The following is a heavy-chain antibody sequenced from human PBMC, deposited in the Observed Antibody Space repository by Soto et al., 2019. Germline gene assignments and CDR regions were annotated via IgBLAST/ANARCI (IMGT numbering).Heavy chain of an antibody. CDR1: GFTFSSYA. V-gene: IGHV3-30-3*01. Sequence: QVQLVESGGGVVQPGRSLRLSCAASGFTFSSYAMHWVRQAPGKGLEWVAVISYDGSNKYYADSVKGRFTISRDNSKNTLYLQMNSLRAEDTAVYYCARRHLPGYSSGWYLPYFDYWGQGTLVTVSS. CDR2: ISYDGSNK. CDR3: ARRHLPGYSSGWYLPYFDY. J-gene: IGHJ4*02. D-gene: IGHD6-19*01.